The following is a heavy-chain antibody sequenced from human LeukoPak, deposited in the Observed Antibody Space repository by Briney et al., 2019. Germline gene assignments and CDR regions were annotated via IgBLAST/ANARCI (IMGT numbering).Heavy chain of an antibody. J-gene: IGHJ4*02. D-gene: IGHD3-22*01. CDR3: ARGRYYYDSSGYEELDY. V-gene: IGHV4-4*07. CDR1: GGSISRYY. CDR2: IYTSGST. Sequence: PSETLSLTCTVSGGSISRYYWSWIRQPAGKGLEWIGRIYTSGSTNYNPYLMSRVTMSVDTSKHQFSLKLSSVTAADTAVYYCARGRYYYDSSGYEELDYWGQGTLVTVSS.